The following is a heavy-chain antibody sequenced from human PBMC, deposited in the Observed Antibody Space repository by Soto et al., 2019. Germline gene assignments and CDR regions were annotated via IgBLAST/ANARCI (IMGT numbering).Heavy chain of an antibody. CDR1: GFTFSSYG. V-gene: IGHV3-30*18. J-gene: IGHJ4*02. CDR2: ISYDGSNK. Sequence: GGSLRLSCAASGFTFSSYGMHWVRQAPGKGLEWVAVISYDGSNKYYADSVKGRFTISRDNSKNTLYLQMNSLRAEDTAVHYCAKEGYSTGFDYWGQGTLVTVSS. D-gene: IGHD6-25*01. CDR3: AKEGYSTGFDY.